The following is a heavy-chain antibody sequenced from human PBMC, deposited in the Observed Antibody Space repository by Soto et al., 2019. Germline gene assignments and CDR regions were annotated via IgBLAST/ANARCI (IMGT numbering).Heavy chain of an antibody. D-gene: IGHD1-1*01. CDR2: IYYSGST. CDR1: GGSVSSGSYY. CDR3: ARLGLERPPQPNYYYYYGMDV. J-gene: IGHJ6*02. V-gene: IGHV4-61*01. Sequence: QVQLQASGPGLVKPSETLSLTCTVSGGSVSSGSYYWSWIRQPPGNGLEWIGYIYYSGSTNYNPSRKSRGTISVDTSKHQFSLKLSSVTAADTAVYYCARLGLERPPQPNYYYYYGMDVWGQGTTVTVSS.